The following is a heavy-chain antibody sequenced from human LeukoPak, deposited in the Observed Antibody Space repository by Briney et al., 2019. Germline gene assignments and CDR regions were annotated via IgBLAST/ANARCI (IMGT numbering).Heavy chain of an antibody. J-gene: IGHJ6*04. CDR3: ARDVYGSRSKRCGMDV. D-gene: IGHD3-10*01. CDR1: GFTFSNNV. CDR2: ISYGGSEK. Sequence: GGSLRLSCAASGFTFSNNVIHWVRQAPGKGLEWVAMISYGGSEKYSADSVKGRFTIYRDNSKNTLYLQMTSLRAEDTAVYYCARDVYGSRSKRCGMDVWGKGTTVTVSS. V-gene: IGHV3-30*04.